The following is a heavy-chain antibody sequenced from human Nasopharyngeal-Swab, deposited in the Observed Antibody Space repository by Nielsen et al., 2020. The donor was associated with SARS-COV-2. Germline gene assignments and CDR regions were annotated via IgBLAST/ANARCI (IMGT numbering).Heavy chain of an antibody. V-gene: IGHV4-34*01. Sequence: SETLSLTCAVYGGSFSGYYWSWIRQPPGKGLEWIGEINHSGSTNYNPSLKSRVTISVDTSKNQFSLKLSSVTAADTAVYYCALEGYSSSWYGYFQHWGQGTLVTVSS. CDR1: GGSFSGYY. J-gene: IGHJ1*01. CDR2: INHSGST. CDR3: ALEGYSSSWYGYFQH. D-gene: IGHD6-13*01.